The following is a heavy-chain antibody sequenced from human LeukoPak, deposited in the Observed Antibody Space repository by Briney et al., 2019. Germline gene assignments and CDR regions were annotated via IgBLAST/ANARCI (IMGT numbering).Heavy chain of an antibody. D-gene: IGHD3-22*01. V-gene: IGHV4-31*03. CDR2: IHPSGML. J-gene: IGHJ4*02. Sequence: SETLSLTCSVPGASFNSDDQYWNWIRQSPGKGLEWIGSIHPSGMLYNNPSLESRVTMSRDTSKNQFSLNLNSVTAADTAVYFCSRGLDSRKLGYWGQGIMVTVSS. CDR1: GASFNSDDQY. CDR3: SRGLDSRKLGY.